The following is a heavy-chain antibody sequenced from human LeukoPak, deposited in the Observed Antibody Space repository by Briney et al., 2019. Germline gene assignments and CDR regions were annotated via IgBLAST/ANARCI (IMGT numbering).Heavy chain of an antibody. V-gene: IGHV3-30*02. D-gene: IGHD3-10*01. CDR2: IRYDGSNK. CDR3: ARVRGSPAAYYYMDV. CDR1: GFTFSSYG. J-gene: IGHJ6*03. Sequence: GGSLRLSCAASGFTFSSYGMHWVRQAPGKGLEWVAFIRYDGSNKYYADSVKGRFTISRDNSKNTLYLQMNSLRAEDTAVYYCARVRGSPAAYYYMDVWGKGTTVTVSS.